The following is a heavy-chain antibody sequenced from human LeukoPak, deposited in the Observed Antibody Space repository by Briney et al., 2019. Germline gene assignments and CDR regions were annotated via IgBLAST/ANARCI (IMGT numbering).Heavy chain of an antibody. J-gene: IGHJ4*02. V-gene: IGHV3-23*01. CDR1: GFTFSSYA. D-gene: IGHD2-2*01. Sequence: QAGGSLRLSCAASGFTFSSYAMSWVRQAPGKGLEWVSAISGSGGSTYYADSVKGRFTISRDNSKNTLYLQMNSLRAEDTAVYYCAKTRFRALPYCSSTSCYGGFDYWSQGTLVTVSS. CDR3: AKTRFRALPYCSSTSCYGGFDY. CDR2: ISGSGGST.